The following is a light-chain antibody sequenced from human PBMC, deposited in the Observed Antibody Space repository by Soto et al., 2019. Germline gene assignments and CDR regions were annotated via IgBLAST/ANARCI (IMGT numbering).Light chain of an antibody. CDR3: SSSTSGSTPFV. Sequence: QSVLTQPASVSGSPGQSITISCTGTSSDVGGYDYVSWYQQHPGQAPKLMISEVNNRPSGVSNRFSGSKSGNTASLTISGLQAEDEADYYCSSSTSGSTPFVFGAGTKVTV. V-gene: IGLV2-14*01. CDR1: SSDVGGYDY. J-gene: IGLJ1*01. CDR2: EVN.